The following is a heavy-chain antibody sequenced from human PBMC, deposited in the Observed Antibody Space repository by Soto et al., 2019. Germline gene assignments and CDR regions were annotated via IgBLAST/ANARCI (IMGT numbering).Heavy chain of an antibody. CDR3: ARDSDSPYDAFDI. Sequence: SETLSLTCAVYGGSFSGYYWSWIRQPPGKGLEWIGQINHSGSTNYNPSLKSRVTISVDTSKNQFSLKLSSVTAADTAVYYCARDSDSPYDAFDIWGQGTMVTVSS. J-gene: IGHJ3*02. CDR2: INHSGST. CDR1: GGSFSGYY. D-gene: IGHD5-12*01. V-gene: IGHV4-34*01.